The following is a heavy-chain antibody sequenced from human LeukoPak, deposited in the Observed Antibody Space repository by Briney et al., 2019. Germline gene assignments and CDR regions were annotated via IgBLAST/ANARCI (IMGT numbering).Heavy chain of an antibody. D-gene: IGHD5-12*01. CDR1: GGSISSSDYY. CDR2: RST. Sequence: SETLSLTCTVSGGSISSSDYYWGWIRQPPGKGLEWIASRSTYYNPSLKSGVTISVDTSKNQFSLKLRSVTATDTAVYYCARGLTRGYTYGGCFDPWGQGTLVTVSS. V-gene: IGHV4-39*01. J-gene: IGHJ5*02. CDR3: ARGLTRGYTYGGCFDP.